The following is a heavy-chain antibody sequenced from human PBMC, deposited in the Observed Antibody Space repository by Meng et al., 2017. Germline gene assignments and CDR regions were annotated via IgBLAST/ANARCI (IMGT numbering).Heavy chain of an antibody. CDR2: IYHSGST. CDR1: GGSIRSSNW. V-gene: IGHV4-4*02. D-gene: IGHD7-27*01. CDR3: ARIGDWGSTRYFDY. Sequence: QGHPPGSGQGLGKPSGTLSLTFACSGGSIRSSNWWSWVRQPPGKGLEWIGEIYHSGSTNYNPSLKSRVTISVDKSKNQFSLKLSSVTAADTAVYYCARIGDWGSTRYFDYWGQGTLVTVSS. J-gene: IGHJ4*02.